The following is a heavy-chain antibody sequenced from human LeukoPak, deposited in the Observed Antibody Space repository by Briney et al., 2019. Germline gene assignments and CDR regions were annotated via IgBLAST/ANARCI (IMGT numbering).Heavy chain of an antibody. V-gene: IGHV4-59*01. CDR2: FSYSGST. CDR3: ASSVYRGGFDY. J-gene: IGHJ4*02. Sequence: PSETLSLTCTVSGGSINDYYWNWIRQPPGKGLEWIGYFSYSGSTNYNPSLTSRVTISVDTSKNQFSLKLSSVTAADTAVYYCASSVYRGGFDYWGQGTLVTVSS. D-gene: IGHD2-2*02. CDR1: GGSINDYY.